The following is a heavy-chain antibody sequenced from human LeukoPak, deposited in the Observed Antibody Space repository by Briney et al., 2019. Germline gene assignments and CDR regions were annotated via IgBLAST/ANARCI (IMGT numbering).Heavy chain of an antibody. J-gene: IGHJ3*02. D-gene: IGHD6-13*01. CDR1: GYXFTDYY. CDR2: INPNSGST. Sequence: ASVKVSCTASGYXFTDYYTHWVRQAPGQGLEWVGWINPNSGSTNYAQKFQGRVTMTRNTYISTAYMEMSMLRSDDTAVYYCANPMPAPGLSVFDIGGQGKMVTVTS. CDR3: ANPMPAPGLSVFDI. V-gene: IGHV1-2*02.